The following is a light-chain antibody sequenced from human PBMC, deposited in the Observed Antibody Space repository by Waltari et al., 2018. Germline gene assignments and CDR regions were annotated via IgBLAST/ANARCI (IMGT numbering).Light chain of an antibody. CDR3: QVWDSSSDHVV. V-gene: IGLV3-21*04. CDR2: YND. CDR1: NIGSKS. Sequence: SYVLTQPPSVSVAPGKTASITCGGNNIGSKSVQWYQLKAGQAPELVIFYNDDRPSGIPERFSGSNSGNTATLTISRVEAGDEADYYCQVWDSSSDHVVFGGGTKLTVL. J-gene: IGLJ2*01.